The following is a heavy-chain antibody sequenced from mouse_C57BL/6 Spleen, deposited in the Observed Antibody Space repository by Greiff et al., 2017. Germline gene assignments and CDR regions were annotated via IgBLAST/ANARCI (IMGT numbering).Heavy chain of an antibody. CDR1: GYTFTDYE. CDR2: IDPETGGT. Sequence: VQLQQSGAELVRPGASVTLSCKASGYTFTDYEMHWVKQTPVHGLEWIGAIDPETGGTAYNQKFKGKAILTADKSSSTAYMELRSLTSEDSAVYYCTRSIYYGNCWFAYWGKGTLVTVSA. D-gene: IGHD2-1*01. CDR3: TRSIYYGNCWFAY. V-gene: IGHV1-15*01. J-gene: IGHJ3*01.